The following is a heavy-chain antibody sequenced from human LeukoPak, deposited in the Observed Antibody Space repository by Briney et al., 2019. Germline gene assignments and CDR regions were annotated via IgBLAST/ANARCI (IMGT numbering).Heavy chain of an antibody. CDR1: GGSISSYY. CDR2: IYTSGST. J-gene: IGHJ4*02. D-gene: IGHD2-2*02. CDR3: ARGDRNCSSTSCYKRIDY. Sequence: SETLSLTCTVSGGSISSYYWSWIRQPAGKGLEWIGRIYTSGSTNYNPSFKSRVTMSVDTSKNQFSLKLSSVTAADTAVYYCARGDRNCSSTSCYKRIDYWGQGTLVTVSS. V-gene: IGHV4-4*07.